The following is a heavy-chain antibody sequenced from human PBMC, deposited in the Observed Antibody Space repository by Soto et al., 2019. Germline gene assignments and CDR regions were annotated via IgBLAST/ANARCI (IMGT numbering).Heavy chain of an antibody. CDR1: GYTFTSYA. D-gene: IGHD3-3*01. V-gene: IGHV1-3*01. CDR3: ARLVRNERFLEWLLYGD. J-gene: IGHJ4*02. CDR2: INAGNGNT. Sequence: ASVKVSCKASGYTFTSYAMHWVRQAPGQRLEWMGWINAGNGNTKYSQKFQGRVTITRDTSASTAYMELSSLRSEDTAVYYCARLVRNERFLEWLLYGDWGKGNVVPVAS.